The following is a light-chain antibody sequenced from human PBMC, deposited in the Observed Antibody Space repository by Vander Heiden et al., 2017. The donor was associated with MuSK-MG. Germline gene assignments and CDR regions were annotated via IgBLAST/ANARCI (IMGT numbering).Light chain of an antibody. J-gene: IGKJ3*01. CDR1: QGLSGN. CDR3: QNHDTGPLT. CDR2: DTS. V-gene: IGKV1-27*01. Sequence: DIQMTQSPASLSASLGDRVTITCRASQGLSGNLAWYQQTPGKGVRLLIQDTSTLHSGVPTRFSGSGSGTDFTLTISGLQPEDLATYYCQNHDTGPLTFGPGTKVDIK.